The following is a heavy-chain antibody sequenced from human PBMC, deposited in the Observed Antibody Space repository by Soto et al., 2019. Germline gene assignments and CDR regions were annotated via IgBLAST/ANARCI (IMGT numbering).Heavy chain of an antibody. CDR3: ARGHGDYANNWFDP. J-gene: IGHJ5*02. CDR1: GFTFSSYG. V-gene: IGHV3-74*01. D-gene: IGHD4-17*01. Sequence: PGGSLRLSCAASGFTFSSYGMHWVRQAPGKGLEWVSRINSDGSSTSYADSVKGRFTISRDNAKNTLYLQMNSLRAEDTAVYYCARGHGDYANNWFDPWGQGTLVTVSS. CDR2: INSDGSST.